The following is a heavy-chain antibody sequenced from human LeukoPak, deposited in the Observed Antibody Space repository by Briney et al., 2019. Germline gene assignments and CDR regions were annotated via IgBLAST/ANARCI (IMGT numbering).Heavy chain of an antibody. D-gene: IGHD3-22*01. CDR3: ARGGYYDSSGSFDP. CDR1: RYTFSRYY. J-gene: IGHJ5*02. V-gene: IGHV1-46*01. Sequence: GASVKVSCKASRYTFSRYYIHSVRQAPGQGLEWMGIINPSGGSTRYAQKFQGRVTMTRDTSTTTVYMELSSLRSDDTAVYYCARGGYYDSSGSFDPWGQGTLVTVSS. CDR2: INPSGGST.